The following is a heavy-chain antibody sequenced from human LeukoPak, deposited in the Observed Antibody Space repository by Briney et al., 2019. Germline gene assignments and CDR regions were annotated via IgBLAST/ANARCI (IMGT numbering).Heavy chain of an antibody. CDR3: AREGETVTTHWFDP. V-gene: IGHV1-69*13. Sequence: SVKVSCKASGYTFTSCYMHWVRQAPGQGLEWMGGIIPIFGTANYAQKFQGRVTITADESTSTAYMELSSLRSADTAVYYCAREGETVTTHWFDPGGQGTLVTVSS. D-gene: IGHD4-17*01. CDR1: GYTFTSCY. CDR2: IIPIFGTA. J-gene: IGHJ5*02.